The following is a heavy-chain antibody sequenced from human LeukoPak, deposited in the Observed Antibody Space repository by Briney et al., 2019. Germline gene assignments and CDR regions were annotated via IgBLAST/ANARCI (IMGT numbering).Heavy chain of an antibody. D-gene: IGHD1-26*01. CDR2: INRDGSGT. CDR3: ARGVGATFVFI. Sequence: GGSLRLSCAASGFTFSNYWMHWVRQAPGKGLVWVSRINRDGSGTSYADSVKGRFTISRDNAKNTLYLQMNSLRAEDTAVYYCARGVGATFVFIWGQGTMVTVSS. J-gene: IGHJ3*02. V-gene: IGHV3-74*01. CDR1: GFTFSNYW.